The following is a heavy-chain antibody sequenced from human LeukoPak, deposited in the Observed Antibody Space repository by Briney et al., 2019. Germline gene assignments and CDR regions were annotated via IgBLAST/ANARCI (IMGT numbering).Heavy chain of an antibody. V-gene: IGHV3-23*01. D-gene: IGHD2-2*01. J-gene: IGHJ4*02. CDR3: AKDRVVVPAAMAH. CDR1: GFTFSSYA. Sequence: GGSLRLSCAASGFTFSSYAMTWVRQAPGKGLEWVSAISGSGGSTYCADSVKGRFTISRDNSKNTLYLQMNSLRAEDTAVYYCAKDRVVVPAAMAHWGQGTLVTVSS. CDR2: ISGSGGST.